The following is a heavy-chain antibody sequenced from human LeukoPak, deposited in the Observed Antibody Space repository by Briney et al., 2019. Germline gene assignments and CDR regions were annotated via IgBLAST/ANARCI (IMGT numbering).Heavy chain of an antibody. CDR2: INPDSGGT. CDR1: GNTFTGYY. Sequence: PEASVKVSCKASGNTFTGYYMHWVRQAPGQGLEWMGWINPDSGGTNYAEKFQGRVTMTRDTSISTAYMELSRLRSDDTAVYYCARLIRDYYYYMDVWGKGTTVTVSS. D-gene: IGHD3-10*01. CDR3: ARLIRDYYYYMDV. J-gene: IGHJ6*03. V-gene: IGHV1-2*02.